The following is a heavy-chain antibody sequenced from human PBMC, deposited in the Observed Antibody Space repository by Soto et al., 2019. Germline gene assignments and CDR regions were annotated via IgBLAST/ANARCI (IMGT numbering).Heavy chain of an antibody. CDR3: ARVGAEAGASIYYYYYGMDV. Sequence: QVQLQESGPGLVKPSETLSLTCTVSGGSISNYYWSWIRLPPGKGLEWIGHIYYSGSTKYNPSLKGRGTISVDTSKSQFSLKLSSVTAADTAVYYCARVGAEAGASIYYYYYGMDVWGQGTTVTVSS. CDR2: IYYSGST. D-gene: IGHD6-19*01. CDR1: GGSISNYY. J-gene: IGHJ6*02. V-gene: IGHV4-59*01.